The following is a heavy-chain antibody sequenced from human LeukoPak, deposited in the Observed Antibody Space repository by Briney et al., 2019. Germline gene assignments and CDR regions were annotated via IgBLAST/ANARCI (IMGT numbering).Heavy chain of an antibody. V-gene: IGHV3-23*01. J-gene: IGHJ6*03. D-gene: IGHD3-3*01. CDR2: LSGSGAGT. CDR1: GFTFSDYA. Sequence: QAGGSLRLSCAASGFTFSDYALGWVRQAPGRGLGWVATLSGSGAGTYYSDSVQGRFTISRDNSKRTLFLQMNSLRAEDTAVYYCARGQRFLEWLAMGYYYMDVWGKGTTVTVSS. CDR3: ARGQRFLEWLAMGYYYMDV.